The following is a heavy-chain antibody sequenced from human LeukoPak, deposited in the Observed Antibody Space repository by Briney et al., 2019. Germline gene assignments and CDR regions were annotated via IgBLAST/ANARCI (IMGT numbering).Heavy chain of an antibody. CDR2: IRSKAYGGTT. CDR1: GFTFGDYA. J-gene: IGHJ3*02. V-gene: IGHV3-49*03. D-gene: IGHD6-19*01. Sequence: PGGSLRLSCTASGFTFGDYAMSWLRQAPGKGLEWVGFIRSKAYGGTTEYAASVKGRFTISRDDSKSIAYLQMNSLKTEDTAVYYCTREHSSGWPDAFDIWGQGTMVTVSS. CDR3: TREHSSGWPDAFDI.